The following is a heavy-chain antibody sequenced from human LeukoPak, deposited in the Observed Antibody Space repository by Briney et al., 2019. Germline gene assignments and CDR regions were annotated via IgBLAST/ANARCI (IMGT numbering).Heavy chain of an antibody. CDR1: GFTFSSYA. CDR2: ISGSGGST. J-gene: IGHJ4*02. CDR3: AKLVVEYCSGGSCYEDY. D-gene: IGHD2-15*01. Sequence: GGSLSLSCAASGFTFSSYAMSWVRQAPGKGLEWVSAISGSGGSTYYADSVKGRFTISRDNSKNTLYLQMNSLRAEDTAVYYCAKLVVEYCSGGSCYEDYWGQGTLVTVSS. V-gene: IGHV3-23*01.